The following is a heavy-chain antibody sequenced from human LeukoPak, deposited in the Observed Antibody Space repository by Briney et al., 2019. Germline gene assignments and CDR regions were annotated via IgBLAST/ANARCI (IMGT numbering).Heavy chain of an antibody. CDR3: ARVLKYYDILTGYLLSAFVI. CDR1: GFTFSSYS. D-gene: IGHD3-9*01. J-gene: IGHJ3*02. CDR2: IYYSGST. V-gene: IGHV4-59*01. Sequence: PGGSLRLSCTASGFTFSSYSMSWIRQPPGKGLEWIGYIYYSGSTNYNPSLKSRVTISVDTSKNQFSLKLSSVTAADTAVYYCARVLKYYDILTGYLLSAFVIWGQGTMVTVSS.